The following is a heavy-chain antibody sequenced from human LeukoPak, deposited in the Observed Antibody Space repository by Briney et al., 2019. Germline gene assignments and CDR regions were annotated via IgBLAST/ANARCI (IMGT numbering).Heavy chain of an antibody. Sequence: PGGSLRLSCAASGFILRSYSMSWVRQAPGKGLEWVAFSSSSGNYIYYADSVKGRFIISRDNAKSSLDLQLNSLRAEDTALYYFARGQQLDYWGQGILVTVSS. D-gene: IGHD6-13*01. CDR2: SSSSGNYI. CDR3: ARGQQLDY. CDR1: GFILRSYS. J-gene: IGHJ4*02. V-gene: IGHV3-21*01.